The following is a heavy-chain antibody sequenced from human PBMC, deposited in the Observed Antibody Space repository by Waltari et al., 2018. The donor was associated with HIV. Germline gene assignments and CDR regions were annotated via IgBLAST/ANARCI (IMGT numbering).Heavy chain of an antibody. CDR2: ISWDGGST. V-gene: IGHV3-43*01. CDR3: ATLSSTGTYGMDV. CDR1: GFTFDDYT. J-gene: IGHJ6*02. Sequence: EVQLVESGGVVVQPGGSLRLSCAASGFTFDDYTMHWVRQAPGKGLEWVSLISWDGGSTYYADSVKGRFTISRDNSKNSLYLQMNSLRTEDTALYYCATLSSTGTYGMDVWGQGTTVTVSS. D-gene: IGHD1-1*01.